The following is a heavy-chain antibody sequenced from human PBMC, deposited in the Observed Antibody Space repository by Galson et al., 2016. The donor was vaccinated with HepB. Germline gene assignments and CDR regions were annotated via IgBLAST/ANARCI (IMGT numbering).Heavy chain of an antibody. D-gene: IGHD3-10*01. V-gene: IGHV3-7*01. J-gene: IGHJ4*02. CDR2: IRGDGIVG. CDR1: GFTFNAHW. CDR3: SREMTGSYFD. Sequence: SLRLSCAASGFTFNAHWMNWVRQAPEKGLEWVANIRGDGIVGYYAESVRGRFTISRDNAKNSLYLQMNGLRVDETAVYYCSREMTGSYFDWGQGTLVTVSS.